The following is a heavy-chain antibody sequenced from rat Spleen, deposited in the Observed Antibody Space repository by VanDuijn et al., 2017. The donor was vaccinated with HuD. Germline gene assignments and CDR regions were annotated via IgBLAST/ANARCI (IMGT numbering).Heavy chain of an antibody. CDR3: ARAGYLRDWYFDF. D-gene: IGHD2-2*01. CDR1: GFTFSNYY. J-gene: IGHJ1*01. Sequence: EVQMVESGGGLVQPGRSLKLSCAASGFTFSNYYMAWVRQAPTKGLEWVASISTGGGNTYYRDSVKGRFTISRDNTKNTLYLRMDNLRSEDTATYYCARAGYLRDWYFDFWGPGTMVTVSS. CDR2: ISTGGGNT. V-gene: IGHV5-25*01.